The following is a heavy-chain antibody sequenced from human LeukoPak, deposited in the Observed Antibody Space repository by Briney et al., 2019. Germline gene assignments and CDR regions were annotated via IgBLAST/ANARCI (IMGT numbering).Heavy chain of an antibody. V-gene: IGHV3-33*01. CDR3: AIPSGISPRVDVFDI. D-gene: IGHD6-6*01. J-gene: IGHJ3*02. Sequence: GGSLRLSCSPSGFSFSTYGTHWFRQAPGKGLEWVAVIWFDGNNKYYADSVKGRFTISRDNSKSTLYLEMNSLRAEDTAVYYCAIPSGISPRVDVFDIWGQGTMVTVSS. CDR1: GFSFSTYG. CDR2: IWFDGNNK.